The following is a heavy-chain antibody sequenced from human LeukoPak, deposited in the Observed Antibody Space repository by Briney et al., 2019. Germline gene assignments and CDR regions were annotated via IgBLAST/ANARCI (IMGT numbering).Heavy chain of an antibody. CDR1: EYTFNTYW. CDR2: IYPGDSDV. J-gene: IGHJ4*02. D-gene: IGHD1-7*01. V-gene: IGHV5-51*01. CDR3: ARTGYNYNYNYYFDY. Sequence: PGESLKISCKVSEYTFNTYWIGWVRQMPGKVLEWMGIIYPGDSDVRYSPSFQGQVTFSADKSITTAYLQWGSLKASDTAIYFCARTGYNYNYNYYFDYWGQGTLVTVSS.